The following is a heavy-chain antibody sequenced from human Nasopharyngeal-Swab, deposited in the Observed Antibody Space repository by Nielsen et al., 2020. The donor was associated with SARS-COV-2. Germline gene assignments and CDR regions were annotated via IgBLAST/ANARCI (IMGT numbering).Heavy chain of an antibody. Sequence: SETLSLTCTVSGGSNSRGGYYWSRSSQHPGKGLEWIGYIYYSGSTYYNQSLKRRVTISVDTSKNQFSLKLSSVTASDTAVDYCARSHSGYDLSFDYWGQGTLVTVSS. CDR3: ARSHSGYDLSFDY. V-gene: IGHV4-31*03. J-gene: IGHJ4*02. CDR1: GGSNSRGGYY. D-gene: IGHD5-12*01. CDR2: IYYSGST.